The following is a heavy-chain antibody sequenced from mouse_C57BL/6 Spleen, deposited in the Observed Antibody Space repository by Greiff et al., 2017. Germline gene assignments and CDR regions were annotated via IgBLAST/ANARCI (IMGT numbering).Heavy chain of an antibody. CDR1: GYTFTDYN. CDR3: ARSRLYSNYEDWFAY. V-gene: IGHV1-22*01. CDR2: INPNNGGT. Sequence: VQLQQSGPELVKPGASVKMSCKASGYTFTDYNMHWVKQSHGKSLEWIGYINPNNGGTSYNQKFKGKATLTVNKSSSTAYMELRSLTSEDSAVYYCARSRLYSNYEDWFAYWGQGTLVTVSA. J-gene: IGHJ3*01. D-gene: IGHD2-5*01.